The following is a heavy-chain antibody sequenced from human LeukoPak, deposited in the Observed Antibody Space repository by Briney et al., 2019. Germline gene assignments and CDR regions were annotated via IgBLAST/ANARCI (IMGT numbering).Heavy chain of an antibody. CDR1: GGSISSYY. V-gene: IGHV4-4*07. Sequence: PSETLSLTCTVSGGSISSYYWSWIRQPAGKGLEWIGRIYTSGSTNYNPSLKSRVTMSVDTSKNQFSLKLSSVTAADTAVYYCARVLHYYDSSGYRPAYYYYYMDVWGKGTTVTISS. CDR3: ARVLHYYDSSGYRPAYYYYYMDV. CDR2: IYTSGST. D-gene: IGHD3-22*01. J-gene: IGHJ6*03.